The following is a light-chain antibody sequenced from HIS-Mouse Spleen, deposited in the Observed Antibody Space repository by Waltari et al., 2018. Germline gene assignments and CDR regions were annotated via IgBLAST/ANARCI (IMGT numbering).Light chain of an antibody. Sequence: QSALTQPASVSGSPGQSITISCTGTSSDVGSYNLVSWYQQHPGKAPKLMLYAGSKRPSGVSNRFSGSKSGNTASLTISGLQAEDEADYYCCSYAGSSTFEVFGGGTKLTVL. V-gene: IGLV2-23*03. J-gene: IGLJ2*01. CDR2: AGS. CDR3: CSYAGSSTFEV. CDR1: SSDVGSYNL.